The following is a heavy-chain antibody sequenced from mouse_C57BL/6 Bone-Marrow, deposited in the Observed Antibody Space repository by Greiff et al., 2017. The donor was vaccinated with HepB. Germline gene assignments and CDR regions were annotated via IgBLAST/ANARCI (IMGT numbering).Heavy chain of an antibody. V-gene: IGHV1-82*01. CDR3: ARKLRPSMDY. Sequence: QVQLQQSGPELVKPGASVKISCKASGYAFSSSWMNWVKQRPGKGLEWIGRIYPGDGDTNYNGKFKGKATLTADKSSSTAYMQLSSLTSEDSAVYFCARKLRPSMDYWGQGTSVTVSS. CDR1: GYAFSSSW. J-gene: IGHJ4*01. D-gene: IGHD3-2*02. CDR2: IYPGDGDT.